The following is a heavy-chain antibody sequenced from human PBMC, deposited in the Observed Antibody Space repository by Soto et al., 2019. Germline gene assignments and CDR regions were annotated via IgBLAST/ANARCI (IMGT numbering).Heavy chain of an antibody. J-gene: IGHJ5*02. CDR3: ARWTVYANNWFEP. Sequence: EVQRVESGGGLVLPGGSLRLSCAASGFTFSSYWMTWVRQAPGKGLEWVANIRQDGGQIDYVDSVKGRFTISRDNAKNSLYLQMNSLRAEDTAVYYCARWTVYANNWFEPWGQGTLVTVSS. D-gene: IGHD2-8*01. CDR1: GFTFSSYW. V-gene: IGHV3-7*05. CDR2: IRQDGGQI.